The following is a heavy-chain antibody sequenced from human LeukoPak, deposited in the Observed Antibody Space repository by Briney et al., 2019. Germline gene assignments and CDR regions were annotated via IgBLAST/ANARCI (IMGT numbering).Heavy chain of an antibody. V-gene: IGHV4-4*07. J-gene: IGHJ6*03. CDR2: IYTSGST. D-gene: IGHD6-13*01. CDR1: GGSISYFY. Sequence: SETLSLTCTVSGGSISYFYWSWIRQPAGKGLEWIGRIYTSGSTNYNPSLKSRVTISVDTSKNQFSLKLSSVTAADTAVYYCARAIAAAGYYYYYYYMDVWGKGTTVTISS. CDR3: ARAIAAAGYYYYYYYMDV.